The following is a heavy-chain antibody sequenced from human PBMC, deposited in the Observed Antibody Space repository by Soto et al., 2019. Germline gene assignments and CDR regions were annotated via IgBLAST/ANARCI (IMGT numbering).Heavy chain of an antibody. Sequence: PSETLSLTCTVSGGSISSYYWSWIRQPAGKGLERIGRIYTSGSTNYNPSLKTRVRMSVDTSKNQFSLKGSCVTAADTAVYYCAREPWYYYGSGSYYTFIWFDPRGQGPLVTVSP. CDR3: AREPWYYYGSGSYYTFIWFDP. J-gene: IGHJ5*02. V-gene: IGHV4-4*07. D-gene: IGHD3-10*01. CDR1: GGSISSYY. CDR2: IYTSGST.